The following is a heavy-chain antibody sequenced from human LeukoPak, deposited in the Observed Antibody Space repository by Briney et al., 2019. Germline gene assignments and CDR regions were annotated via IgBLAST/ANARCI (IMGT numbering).Heavy chain of an antibody. CDR2: ISGSGGST. J-gene: IGHJ5*02. CDR1: GFTFSSYA. D-gene: IGHD3-10*01. CDR3: AKMRYYYGSGSYYNT. V-gene: IGHV3-23*01. Sequence: GSLGLSCAASGFTFSSYAMSWVRQAPGKGLEWVSAISGSGGSTYYADSVKGRFTISRDNSKNTLYLQMNSLRAEDTAVYYCAKMRYYYGSGSYYNTWGQGTLVTVSS.